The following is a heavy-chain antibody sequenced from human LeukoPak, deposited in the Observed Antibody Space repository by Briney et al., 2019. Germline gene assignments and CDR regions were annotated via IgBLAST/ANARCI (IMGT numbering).Heavy chain of an antibody. CDR2: IYYSGST. Sequence: SETLSLTCTVSGGPISSYYWSWIRQPPGKGLEWIGYIYYSGSTNYNPSLKSRVTISVDTSKNQFSLKLSSVTAADTAVYYCARYRSTPGGFDPWGQGTLVTVSS. J-gene: IGHJ5*02. D-gene: IGHD2-2*01. CDR3: ARYRSTPGGFDP. V-gene: IGHV4-59*01. CDR1: GGPISSYY.